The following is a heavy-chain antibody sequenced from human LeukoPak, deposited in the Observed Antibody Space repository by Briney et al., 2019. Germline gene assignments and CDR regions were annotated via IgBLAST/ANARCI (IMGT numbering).Heavy chain of an antibody. Sequence: GGSLRLSCAASGFTVSSNLMRWVRQAPGKGLEWVSVIYSFGSTYYADSGKGRFTISRDNSKNPMYLQMNSLRAEDTAVYYCVRDSDTLGFDLWGQRTLVTVSS. CDR2: IYSFGST. CDR3: VRDSDTLGFDL. J-gene: IGHJ4*02. V-gene: IGHV3-53*01. D-gene: IGHD3-10*01. CDR1: GFTVSSNL.